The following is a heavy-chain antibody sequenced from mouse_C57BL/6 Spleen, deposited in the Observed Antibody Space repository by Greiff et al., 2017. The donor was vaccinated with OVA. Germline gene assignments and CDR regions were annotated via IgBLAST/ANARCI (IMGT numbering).Heavy chain of an antibody. CDR1: GFTFSRYA. CDR3: ARDLYYSY. J-gene: IGHJ3*01. CDR2: ISDGGSYT. V-gene: IGHV5-4*01. Sequence: EVKLVESGGGLVKPGGSLKLSCAASGFTFSRYAMSWVRQTPEKRLEWVATISDGGSYTYYPDNVKGRFTISRDNAKNNLYLQMSHLKSEDTAMYYCARDLYYSYWGQGTLVTVSA. D-gene: IGHD2-1*01.